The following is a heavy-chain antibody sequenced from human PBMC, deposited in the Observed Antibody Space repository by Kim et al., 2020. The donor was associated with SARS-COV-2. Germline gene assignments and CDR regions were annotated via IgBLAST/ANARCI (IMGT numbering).Heavy chain of an antibody. Sequence: GGSLRLSCAASGFTFSNYWMTWVRQAQGRGLEWVANIKHDGSEKHYGDSVIGRFTISRDNAKNSLYLQMNSLRAEDTAVYYCARDDEGGNIFTGYYDALDVWGRGTMVTVSS. CDR2: IKHDGSEK. V-gene: IGHV3-7*01. CDR3: ARDDEGGNIFTGYYDALDV. D-gene: IGHD3-9*01. CDR1: GFTFSNYW. J-gene: IGHJ3*01.